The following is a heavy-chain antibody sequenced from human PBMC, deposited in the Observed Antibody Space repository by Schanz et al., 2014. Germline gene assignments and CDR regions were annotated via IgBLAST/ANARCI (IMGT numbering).Heavy chain of an antibody. D-gene: IGHD3-10*01. CDR3: AKGRFGELSAFDI. CDR2: VSSRSDEI. V-gene: IGHV3-23*04. Sequence: EVQLAESGGGLVQPGGSLRLSCSASTFTFDHYAMTWVRQAPGKGLEWVAAVSSRSDEIKYADSVRGRFTISRDNSKNTLYLQMNSLRAEDTAVYYCAKGRFGELSAFDIWGQGTMXTVSS. CDR1: TFTFDHYA. J-gene: IGHJ3*02.